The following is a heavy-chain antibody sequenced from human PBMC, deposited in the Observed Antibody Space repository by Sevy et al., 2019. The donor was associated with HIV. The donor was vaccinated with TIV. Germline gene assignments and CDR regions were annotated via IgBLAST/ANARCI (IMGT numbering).Heavy chain of an antibody. V-gene: IGHV3-30-3*01. D-gene: IGHD1-1*01. Sequence: GGSLRLSCAASGFTFSSYAMHWVRQAPGKGLEWVAVISYDGSNKYYADSVKGRFTMSRDNSKNTLYLQMNSLRAEDTAVYYCAREDWNDLADAFDIWGQGTMVTVSS. J-gene: IGHJ3*02. CDR2: ISYDGSNK. CDR1: GFTFSSYA. CDR3: AREDWNDLADAFDI.